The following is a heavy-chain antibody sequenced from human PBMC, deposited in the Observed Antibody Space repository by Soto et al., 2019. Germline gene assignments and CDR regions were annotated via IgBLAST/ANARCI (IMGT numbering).Heavy chain of an antibody. CDR3: ARGLYSGYDQIYYGMDV. Sequence: QVQLVQSGAEVKKPGSSVKVSCKASGGTFSSYTISWVRQAPGQGLEWMGRIIPILGIANYAQKFQGRVTITADKSTSTAYMELSSLRSEDTAVYYCARGLYSGYDQIYYGMDVWGQGTTVTVSS. CDR1: GGTFSSYT. V-gene: IGHV1-69*02. CDR2: IIPILGIA. J-gene: IGHJ6*02. D-gene: IGHD5-12*01.